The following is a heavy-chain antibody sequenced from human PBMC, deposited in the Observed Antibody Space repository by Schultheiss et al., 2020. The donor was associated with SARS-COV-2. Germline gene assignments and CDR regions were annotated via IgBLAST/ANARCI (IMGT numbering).Heavy chain of an antibody. CDR3: AKDRHPTYYDILTGYVFDY. CDR2: ISGSGGST. J-gene: IGHJ4*02. Sequence: GGSLRLSCAASGFTFSSYWMHWVRQAPGKGLVWVSAISGSGGSTYYADSVKGRFTISRDNAKNTLYLQMNSLRAEDTAVYYCAKDRHPTYYDILTGYVFDYWGQGTLVTVSS. CDR1: GFTFSSYW. D-gene: IGHD3-9*01. V-gene: IGHV3-74*01.